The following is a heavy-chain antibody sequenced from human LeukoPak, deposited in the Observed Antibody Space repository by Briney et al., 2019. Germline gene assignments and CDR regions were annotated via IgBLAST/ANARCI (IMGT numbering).Heavy chain of an antibody. CDR2: MNPNSGNT. V-gene: IGHV1-8*01. Sequence: ASVKVSCKASGYTFTSYDINWVRQATGQGLEWMGWMNPNSGNTGYAQKFQGRVTMTRNTSISTAYMELSSLRAEDTAVYYCASRRLLENRGDLRYFDYWGQGTLVTVSS. CDR3: ASRRLLENRGDLRYFDY. D-gene: IGHD2-21*01. J-gene: IGHJ4*03. CDR1: GYTFTSYD.